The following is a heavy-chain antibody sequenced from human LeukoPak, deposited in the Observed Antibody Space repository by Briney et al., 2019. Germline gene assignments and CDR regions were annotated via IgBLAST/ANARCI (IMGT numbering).Heavy chain of an antibody. J-gene: IGHJ5*02. Sequence: SETLSLTCAVYGGSFSGYYWSWIRQHPGKGLEWIGYIYYSGSTYYNPSLKSRVTISVDTSKNQFSLKLSSVTAADTAVYYCARELSYYYDSSGYSPGHWFDPWGQGTLVTVSS. CDR3: ARELSYYYDSSGYSPGHWFDP. V-gene: IGHV4-31*11. CDR2: IYYSGST. D-gene: IGHD3-22*01. CDR1: GGSFSGYY.